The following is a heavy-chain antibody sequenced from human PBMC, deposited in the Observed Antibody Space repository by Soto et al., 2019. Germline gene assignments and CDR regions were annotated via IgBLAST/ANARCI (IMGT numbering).Heavy chain of an antibody. CDR2: INAGNGNT. CDR3: ARLGYCSSTSCEKDNY. V-gene: IGHV1-3*01. D-gene: IGHD2-2*01. Sequence: QVQLVQSGAEVKKPGASVKVSCKASGYTFTSYAMHWVRQAPGQRLEWMGWINAGNGNTKYSQKFQGRVTITGDTSASTAYMELSSLRSEDTAVYYCARLGYCSSTSCEKDNYWGQGTLVTVSS. J-gene: IGHJ4*02. CDR1: GYTFTSYA.